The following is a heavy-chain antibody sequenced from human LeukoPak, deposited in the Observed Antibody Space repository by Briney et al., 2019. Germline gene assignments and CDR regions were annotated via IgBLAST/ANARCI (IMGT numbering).Heavy chain of an antibody. J-gene: IGHJ4*02. D-gene: IGHD3-22*01. Sequence: GGSLRLSCAPSGFTVSNNYMHWVRQAPGKGLEGVSTIYSDGNAYYADSVKGRFTISRPSSENTLYLQMNSLRAADTAVYYCARGCYYERSGYCPFDYWGPGTLVTVSS. CDR1: GFTVSNNY. CDR3: ARGCYYERSGYCPFDY. V-gene: IGHV3-53*01. CDR2: IYSDGNA.